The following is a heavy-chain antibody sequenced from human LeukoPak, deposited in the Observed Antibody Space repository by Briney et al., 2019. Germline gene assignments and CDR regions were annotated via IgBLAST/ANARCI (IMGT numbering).Heavy chain of an antibody. Sequence: GGSLRLSCAASAFTFSTYSMNWVRQAPGKGLEWLSYISSSSSTIDYADSVKGRFTISRDNAKNSLYLQMNSLRAEDTAVYYCARSYSSGWLIDYWGQGTLVTVSS. CDR3: ARSYSSGWLIDY. J-gene: IGHJ4*02. D-gene: IGHD6-19*01. V-gene: IGHV3-48*01. CDR1: AFTFSTYS. CDR2: ISSSSSTI.